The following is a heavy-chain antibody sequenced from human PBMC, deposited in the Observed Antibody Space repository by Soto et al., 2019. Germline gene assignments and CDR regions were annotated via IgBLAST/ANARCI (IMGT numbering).Heavy chain of an antibody. J-gene: IGHJ4*02. D-gene: IGHD2-15*01. V-gene: IGHV3-64*02. CDR2: ISRSGDRT. CDR3: ARARCSSGQCYYFDY. CDR1: GFTFSSHI. Sequence: EVQLVESGEGLVQPGGSLRLSCAASGFTFSSHIIHWIRQAPGKGLEFVSAISRSGDRTYYADSVKGRFTITRDNSKNTVWLQMGSLRAEDMAVYYCARARCSSGQCYYFDYWGRGALVSVSS.